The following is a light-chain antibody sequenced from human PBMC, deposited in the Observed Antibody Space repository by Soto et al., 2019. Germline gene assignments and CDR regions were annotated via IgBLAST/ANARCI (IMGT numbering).Light chain of an antibody. CDR1: SSDVGGYNY. V-gene: IGLV2-14*01. CDR3: SSYTSSRAYV. J-gene: IGLJ1*01. Sequence: QSALTQPASVSGSPGQSITISCTGTSSDVGGYNYVSWYQQQSGKAPKLMIHEVSNRPSGVSSRFSGSKSGSTASLTISGLQAEDEADYYCSSYTSSRAYVFGIGTKVTVL. CDR2: EVS.